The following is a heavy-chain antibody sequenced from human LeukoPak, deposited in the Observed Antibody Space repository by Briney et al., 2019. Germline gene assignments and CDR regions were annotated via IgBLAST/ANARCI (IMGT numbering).Heavy chain of an antibody. CDR3: ARAATIVVVIAYYFDY. J-gene: IGHJ4*02. Sequence: GRSLRLSCAASGFTFSSYAMHWVRQAPGKGLEWVAVISYDGSNKYYADSVKGRFTISRDNSKNTLYPQMNSLRAEDTAVYYCARAATIVVVIAYYFDYWGQGTLVTVSS. D-gene: IGHD3-22*01. CDR2: ISYDGSNK. V-gene: IGHV3-30-3*01. CDR1: GFTFSSYA.